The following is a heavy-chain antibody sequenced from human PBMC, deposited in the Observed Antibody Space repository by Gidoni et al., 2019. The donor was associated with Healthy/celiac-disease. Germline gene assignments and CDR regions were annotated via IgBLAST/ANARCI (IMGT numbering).Heavy chain of an antibody. D-gene: IGHD4-17*01. J-gene: IGHJ6*02. CDR1: GFTFRSYA. CDR2: ISGSCGST. V-gene: IGHV3-23*01. Sequence: EVQLLESGGGLVQPGGSLRISCAASGFTFRSYAMSCVRQAPGKWLGWVSAISGSCGSTYYADSVKGRFTISRDNSKNTLYLQMNSLRAEDTAVYYCAKDRTTVTDYGMDVWGQGTTVTVSS. CDR3: AKDRTTVTDYGMDV.